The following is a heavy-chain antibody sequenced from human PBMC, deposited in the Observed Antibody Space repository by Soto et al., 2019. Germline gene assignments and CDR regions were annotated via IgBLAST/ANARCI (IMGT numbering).Heavy chain of an antibody. CDR2: INPNSGGT. J-gene: IGHJ6*02. CDR1: GYTFTGYY. V-gene: IGHV1-2*04. Sequence: QVQLVQSGAEVKKPGASVKVSCKASGYTFTGYYMHWVRQAPGQGLEWMGWINPNSGGTNYAQKFQGWVTMTRDTSISTAYMGVSRLRSDDTAVYYCARDLGSSGYYGMDVWGLGTTVTVSS. D-gene: IGHD6-6*01. CDR3: ARDLGSSGYYGMDV.